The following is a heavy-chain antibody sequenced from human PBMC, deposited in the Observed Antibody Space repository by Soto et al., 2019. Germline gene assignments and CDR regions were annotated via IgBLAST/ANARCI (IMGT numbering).Heavy chain of an antibody. CDR2: IYSGGST. Sequence: GGSLRLSCAASGFTVSSNYMSWVRQAPGKGLEWVSVIYSGGSTYYADSVKGRFTISRDNSKNTLYLQMNSLRAEDTAVYYCARDKYYYGSGSYYNPCGMDVWGQGTTVTVSS. CDR3: ARDKYYYGSGSYYNPCGMDV. V-gene: IGHV3-66*01. CDR1: GFTVSSNY. J-gene: IGHJ6*02. D-gene: IGHD3-10*01.